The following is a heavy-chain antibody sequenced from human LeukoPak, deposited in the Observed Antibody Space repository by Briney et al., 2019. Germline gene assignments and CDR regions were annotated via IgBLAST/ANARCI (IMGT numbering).Heavy chain of an antibody. V-gene: IGHV1-2*02. D-gene: IGHD6-19*01. CDR2: INPNSGGT. J-gene: IGHJ4*02. CDR1: GYTFTGYY. Sequence: ASVKVSCKASGYTFTGYYMHWVRQAPGQGLEWMGWINPNSGGTNYAQKFQGRVTMTRDTSISTAYMELSRLRSDDTAVYYCASYAYSSGWYYFDHWGQGTLVTVSS. CDR3: ASYAYSSGWYYFDH.